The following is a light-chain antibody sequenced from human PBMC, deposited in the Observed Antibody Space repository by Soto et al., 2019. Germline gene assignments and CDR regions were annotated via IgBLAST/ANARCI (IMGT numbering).Light chain of an antibody. Sequence: QSVLTQPPSASGTPGQRVTVSCSGSRSNIGSNTVNWYQQFPGTAPKLLIYSNNERPSGVPDRFSGSKSGTSASLAISGLQSGDEADYYCAAWDDSLNGVIFGGGTQLTVL. CDR2: SNN. CDR3: AAWDDSLNGVI. CDR1: RSNIGSNT. V-gene: IGLV1-44*01. J-gene: IGLJ2*01.